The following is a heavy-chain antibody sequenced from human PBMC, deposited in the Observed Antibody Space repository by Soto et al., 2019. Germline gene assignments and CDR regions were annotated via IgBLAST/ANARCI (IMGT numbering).Heavy chain of an antibody. CDR2: ISGSGGST. V-gene: IGHV3-23*01. CDR3: AKGSTGELNPSPEFDP. CDR1: GFTFSSYA. Sequence: GGSLRLSCAASGFTFSSYAMSWVRQAPGKGLEWVSAISGSGGSTYYADSVKGRFTISRDNSKNTLYLQMNSLRAEDTAVYYCAKGSTGELNPSPEFDPWGQGTLVTVSS. J-gene: IGHJ5*02.